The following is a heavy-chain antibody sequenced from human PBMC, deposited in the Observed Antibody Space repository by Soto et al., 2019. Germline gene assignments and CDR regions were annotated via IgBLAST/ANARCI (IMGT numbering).Heavy chain of an antibody. D-gene: IGHD2-2*01. J-gene: IGHJ4*02. CDR2: ISTSGNTI. CDR1: GFTFSDYY. V-gene: IGHV3-11*01. CDR3: AGNPRYCSSTSCRS. Sequence: QVQLVESGGGLVKPGGSLRLSCAASGFTFSDYYMSWIRQAPGKGLEWVSYISTSGNTIYYADSVKGRFTISRDNAKNSLYLQMNSLRAEDTAVYYCAGNPRYCSSTSCRSGGQGTLVTVSS.